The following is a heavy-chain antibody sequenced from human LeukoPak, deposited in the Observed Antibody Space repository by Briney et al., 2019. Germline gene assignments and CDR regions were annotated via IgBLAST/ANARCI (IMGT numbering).Heavy chain of an antibody. CDR2: IRNDGSNN. D-gene: IGHD5-12*01. V-gene: IGHV3-30*02. CDR1: GLTFSSYG. CDR3: ARSLATSYYYMDV. J-gene: IGHJ6*03. Sequence: PGGSLRLSCAVSGLTFSSYGMHWVRQAPGKGLEWVAFIRNDGSNNYYGDSVKGRFTISRDNSKNTLYLHMNSLRVEDTAVYYCARSLATSYYYMDVWGKGTTVTVSS.